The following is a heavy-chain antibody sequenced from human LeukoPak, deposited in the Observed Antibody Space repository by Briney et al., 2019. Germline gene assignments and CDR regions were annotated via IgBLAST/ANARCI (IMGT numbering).Heavy chain of an antibody. CDR3: ARDSSGYSSGWYPDY. CDR2: IIPIFGTA. V-gene: IGHV1-69*13. Sequence: SVKVSCKASGGTFSSYAISWVRQAPGQGLEWMGVIIPIFGTANYAQKFQGRVTITADESTSTAYMELSSLRSDDTAVYYCARDSSGYSSGWYPDYWGQGTLVTVSS. D-gene: IGHD6-19*01. J-gene: IGHJ4*02. CDR1: GGTFSSYA.